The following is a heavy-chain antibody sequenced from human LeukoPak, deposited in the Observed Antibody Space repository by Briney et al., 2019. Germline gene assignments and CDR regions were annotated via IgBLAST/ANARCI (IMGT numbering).Heavy chain of an antibody. V-gene: IGHV4-59*08. CDR3: ARHVSGYSHVQI. CDR1: GGSISSYY. D-gene: IGHD5-18*01. J-gene: IGHJ4*02. CDR2: IYYSGST. Sequence: PSETLSLTCTVSGGSISSYYWSWIRQPPGKGLEWIGYIYYSGSTNYNPPLKSRVTMSVDTFKNQLSLKLSSVTAADTAVYYCARHVSGYSHVQIWGQGTLVTVSS.